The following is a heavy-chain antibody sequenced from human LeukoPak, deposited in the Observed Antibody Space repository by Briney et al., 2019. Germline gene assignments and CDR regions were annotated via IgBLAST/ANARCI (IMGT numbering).Heavy chain of an antibody. D-gene: IGHD2-15*01. CDR1: GYSIGSGYY. CDR3: ARDSGTIPSGGSDNWFDP. Sequence: SETLSLTCAVSGYSIGSGYYWGWIRQPPGKGLEWIGSIYHSGSTYYNPSLKSRVTISVDTSKNQFSLKLSSVTAADTAVYYCARDSGTIPSGGSDNWFDPWGQGTLVTVSS. V-gene: IGHV4-38-2*02. J-gene: IGHJ5*02. CDR2: IYHSGST.